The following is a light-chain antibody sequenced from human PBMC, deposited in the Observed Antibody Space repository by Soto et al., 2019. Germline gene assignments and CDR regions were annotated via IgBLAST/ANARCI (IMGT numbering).Light chain of an antibody. CDR1: QTISSW. J-gene: IGKJ1*01. Sequence: DIQMTQSPSTLSGSVGDRVTITCRASQTISSWLAWYQQKPGKAPKLLIYKASSLESGVPSRFSGSGSGTEFTLTICSLQPDDFATYYCQQYNSYSEAFGQGTKVDIK. CDR2: KAS. CDR3: QQYNSYSEA. V-gene: IGKV1-5*03.